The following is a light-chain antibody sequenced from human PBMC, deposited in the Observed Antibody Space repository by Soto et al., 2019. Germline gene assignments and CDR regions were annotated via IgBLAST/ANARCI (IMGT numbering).Light chain of an antibody. J-gene: IGKJ1*01. Sequence: DIHMTQSPSTLSASVGDKVTITCRASQSLTRWLAWYQQKPGKAPNLLIYKTSSLESGVPSRFSGSGSGTEFTLTISSLQPDDFPTYYCQHWTDYSWTFGQGTKVEVK. CDR3: QHWTDYSWT. CDR1: QSLTRW. CDR2: KTS. V-gene: IGKV1-5*03.